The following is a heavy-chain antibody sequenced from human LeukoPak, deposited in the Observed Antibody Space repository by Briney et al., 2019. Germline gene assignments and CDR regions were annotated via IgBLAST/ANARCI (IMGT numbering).Heavy chain of an antibody. V-gene: IGHV1-69*05. D-gene: IGHD2-8*01. CDR1: GGTFSSYA. CDR3: ALASWPNGGDY. Sequence: ASVKVSCKASGGTFSSYAISWARQAPGQGLEWMGRIIPIFGTANYAQKFQGRVTITTDESTSTAYMELSSLRSEDTAVYYCALASWPNGGDYWGQGTLITVSS. J-gene: IGHJ4*02. CDR2: IIPIFGTA.